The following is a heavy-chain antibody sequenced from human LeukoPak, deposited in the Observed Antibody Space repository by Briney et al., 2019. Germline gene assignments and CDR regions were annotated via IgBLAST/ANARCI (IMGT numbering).Heavy chain of an antibody. CDR3: ASLTSRAYYYGSGSYPSWFDP. CDR1: GGSFSGYY. J-gene: IGHJ5*02. CDR2: INHSGST. D-gene: IGHD3-10*01. Sequence: SETLSLTCAVYGGSFSGYYWSWIRQPPGKGLEWIGEINHSGSTNYNPSLKSRVTISVDTSKNQFSLKLSSVTAADTAVYYCASLTSRAYYYGSGSYPSWFDPWGQGPLVTVSS. V-gene: IGHV4-34*01.